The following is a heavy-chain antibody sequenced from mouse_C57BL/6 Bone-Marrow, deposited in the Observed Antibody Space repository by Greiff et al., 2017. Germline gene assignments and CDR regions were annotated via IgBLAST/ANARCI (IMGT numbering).Heavy chain of an antibody. V-gene: IGHV1-81*01. CDR3: ARSTTTLVGDY. J-gene: IGHJ2*01. Sequence: QVQLQQSGAELARPGASVKLSCKASGYTFTSYGISWVKQRTGQGLEWIGEIYPRGGNPYYNEKLKGKATLTADKSSSTAYMELRSLTSEDSAVYFCARSTTTLVGDYWGQGTTLTVSS. CDR2: IYPRGGNP. CDR1: GYTFTSYG. D-gene: IGHD1-1*01.